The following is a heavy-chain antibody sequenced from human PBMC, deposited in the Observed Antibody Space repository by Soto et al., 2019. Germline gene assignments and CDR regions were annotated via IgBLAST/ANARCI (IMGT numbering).Heavy chain of an antibody. D-gene: IGHD1-26*01. J-gene: IGHJ3*02. CDR2: INEDGREN. V-gene: IGHV3-7*01. Sequence: EVQLVESGGGLVQPGGSLRLSCAASEFTFRSHWMHWVRQAPGKGLEWVANINEDGRENYYVDSVKGRFTISRDNAKNSLYLQMNSLRAEGTAIYYCARELLRVCSFDIWGQGTMVTVSS. CDR3: ARELLRVCSFDI. CDR1: EFTFRSHW.